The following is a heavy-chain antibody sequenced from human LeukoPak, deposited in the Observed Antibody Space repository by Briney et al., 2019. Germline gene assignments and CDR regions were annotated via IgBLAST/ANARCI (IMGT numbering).Heavy chain of an antibody. Sequence: SGTLSLTCAVYGGSFSGYYWSWIRQPPGKGLEWIGEINHSGSTNYNPSLKSRVTISVDTSKNQFSLKLSSVTAADTAVYYCARTKVTGTTGRWRWFDPWGQGTLVTVSS. D-gene: IGHD1-7*01. CDR2: INHSGST. V-gene: IGHV4-34*01. J-gene: IGHJ5*02. CDR1: GGSFSGYY. CDR3: ARTKVTGTTGRWRWFDP.